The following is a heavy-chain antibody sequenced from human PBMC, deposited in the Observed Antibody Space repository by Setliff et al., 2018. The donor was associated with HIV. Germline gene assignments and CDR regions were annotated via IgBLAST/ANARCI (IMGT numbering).Heavy chain of an antibody. CDR2: IRYDGSNK. D-gene: IGHD3-22*01. J-gene: IGHJ6*02. CDR3: AKGWGDSSGYYTGSYDMDV. Sequence: GGSLRLSCAASGFTFSSYGMHWVRQAPGKGLEWVAFIRYDGSNKYDADSVKGRFTISRDNSKNTLYLQMNSLRAEDTAVYYCAKGWGDSSGYYTGSYDMDVWGQGTTVTVSS. CDR1: GFTFSSYG. V-gene: IGHV3-30*02.